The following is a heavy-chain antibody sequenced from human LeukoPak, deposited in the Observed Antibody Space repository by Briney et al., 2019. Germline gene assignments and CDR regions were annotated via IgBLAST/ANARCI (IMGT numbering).Heavy chain of an antibody. CDR3: ARHTYYDFWSGQFDY. V-gene: IGHV4-39*01. CDR1: GGSISSSSYY. Sequence: KPSETLSLTCTVSGGSISSSSYYWGWIRQPPGKGLEWIGRIYYSGSTYYNPSLKSRVTISVDTSKNQFSLKLSSVTAADTAVYYCARHTYYDFWSGQFDYWGQGTLVTVSS. CDR2: IYYSGST. J-gene: IGHJ4*02. D-gene: IGHD3-3*01.